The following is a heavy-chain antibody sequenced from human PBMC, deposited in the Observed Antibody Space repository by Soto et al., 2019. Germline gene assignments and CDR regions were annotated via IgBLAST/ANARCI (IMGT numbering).Heavy chain of an antibody. CDR1: GFTFSRYG. J-gene: IGHJ6*02. CDR3: AAPRLGGYYYYYGMDV. CDR2: ISFDGSDK. V-gene: IGHV3-30*03. Sequence: QVQLVESGGGVVQPGRSLRLSCAAPGFTFSRYGMHWVRQAPGKGLEWVAVISFDGSDKWYGDSVKGRFTISRDNSKKTRALQINSLRAEETAVYYCAAPRLGGYYYYYGMDVWGQGTTVTVSS. D-gene: IGHD2-15*01.